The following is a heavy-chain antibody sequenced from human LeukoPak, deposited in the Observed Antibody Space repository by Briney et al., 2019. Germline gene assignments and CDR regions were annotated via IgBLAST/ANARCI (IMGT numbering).Heavy chain of an antibody. CDR2: IYSGGRT. J-gene: IGHJ4*02. Sequence: GGYLRFSSAASGFTGSSNYMSWVRQAPGKELEWVLVIYSGGRTYYADSVRGRFTISRDNCKNTLYLQMMSLRAEDTAVYYCARDKSSNPGFDYWGQGTLVTVSS. CDR1: GFTGSSNY. V-gene: IGHV3-66*01. CDR3: ARDKSSNPGFDY.